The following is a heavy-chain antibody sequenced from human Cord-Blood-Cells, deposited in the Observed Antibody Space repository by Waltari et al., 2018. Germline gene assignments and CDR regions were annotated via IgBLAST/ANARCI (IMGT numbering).Heavy chain of an antibody. J-gene: IGHJ4*02. CDR3: ARVWGYGSGSYYFDY. Sequence: QVQLVQSGAEVKKPGASVKVSCKASGYTFTGYYMHWVRQAPGQGLEWMGWINPNSGGTNYAQKLQGRVTMTRDTSISTAYMELSRLRSDDTAVYYWARVWGYGSGSYYFDYWGQGTLVTVSS. V-gene: IGHV1-2*02. CDR1: GYTFTGYY. CDR2: INPNSGGT. D-gene: IGHD3-10*01.